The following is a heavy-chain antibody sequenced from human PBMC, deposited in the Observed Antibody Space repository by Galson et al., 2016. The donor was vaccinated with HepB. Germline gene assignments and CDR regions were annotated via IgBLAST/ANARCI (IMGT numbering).Heavy chain of an antibody. V-gene: IGHV3-48*01. CDR3: ARDSRATFGEPNRFDP. D-gene: IGHD3-3*01. J-gene: IGHJ5*02. Sequence: SLRLSCAASGFDFSRYNMNWVRHAPGKGLDWISFISATGTTIDYADFVKGRFTISRDNAKNSLYLQMNSLRAEDTAVYYCARDSRATFGEPNRFDPWGQGTLVTVSS. CDR1: GFDFSRYN. CDR2: ISATGTTI.